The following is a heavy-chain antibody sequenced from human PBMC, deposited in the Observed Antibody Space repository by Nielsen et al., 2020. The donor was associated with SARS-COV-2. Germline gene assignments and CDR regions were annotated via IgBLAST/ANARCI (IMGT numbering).Heavy chain of an antibody. Sequence: SETLSLTCAVYGGSFSGYYWSWIRQHPGKGLEWIGYIYYSGSTYYNPSLKSRVTISVDTSKNQFSLKLSSVTAADTAVYYCARAARITIFGVVTHFDYWGQGTLVTVSS. CDR1: GGSFSGYY. CDR3: ARAARITIFGVVTHFDY. V-gene: IGHV4-31*11. CDR2: IYYSGST. J-gene: IGHJ4*02. D-gene: IGHD3-3*01.